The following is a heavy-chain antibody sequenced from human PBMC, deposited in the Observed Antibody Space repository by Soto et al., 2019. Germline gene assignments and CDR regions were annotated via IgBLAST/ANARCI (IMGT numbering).Heavy chain of an antibody. CDR2: MNPNRNNT. J-gene: IGHJ5*01. D-gene: IGHD2-21*01. V-gene: IGHV1-8*01. CDR3: ARSDGYHFNWLDS. CDR1: GYTFASYD. Sequence: QVQLVQSGAEVKTPGASVKVSCKASGYTFASYDINWVRQAPGQGLEWMGWMNPNRNNTGYAQKFQGRRTMTRDIALSIAHMELSSLRNEDTAVYYCARSDGYHFNWLDSWGQGTLVTVSA.